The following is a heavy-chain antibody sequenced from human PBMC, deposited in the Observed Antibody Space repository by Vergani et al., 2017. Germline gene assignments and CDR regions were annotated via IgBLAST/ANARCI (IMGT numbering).Heavy chain of an antibody. CDR3: ATRPRPRELLPFDY. V-gene: IGHV3-23*01. CDR2: ISGSGGST. D-gene: IGHD3-10*01. Sequence: EVQLLESGGGLVKPGGSLRLSCAASGFTFSSYAMSWVRQAPGKGLEWVSAISGSGGSTYYADSVKGRFTISRDNSKNTLYLQMNSLRAEDTAVYYCATRPRPRELLPFDYWGQGTLVTVSS. CDR1: GFTFSSYA. J-gene: IGHJ4*02.